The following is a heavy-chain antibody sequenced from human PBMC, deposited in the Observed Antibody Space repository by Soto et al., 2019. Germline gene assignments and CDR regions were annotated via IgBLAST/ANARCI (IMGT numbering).Heavy chain of an antibody. D-gene: IGHD6-19*01. V-gene: IGHV3-23*01. CDR1: GFTFSGYA. Sequence: EVQLLESGGGLVHPGGSLRLTCAASGFTFSGYAMTWVRQAPGKGLEWVSTISSGSVDSTYYADSVKGRFAISRDSSKNTLYLQMNSLRAEDTAVYYCAKDRGGWYAVWGKGTLVTVSS. CDR3: AKDRGGWYAV. J-gene: IGHJ4*02. CDR2: ISSGSVDST.